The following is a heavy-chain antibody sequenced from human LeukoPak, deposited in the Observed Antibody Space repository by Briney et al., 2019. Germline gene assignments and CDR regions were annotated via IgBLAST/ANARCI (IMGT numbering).Heavy chain of an antibody. CDR3: ATPMALDYGDYGGFDY. V-gene: IGHV4-31*03. D-gene: IGHD4-17*01. CDR2: IYYSGST. J-gene: IGHJ4*02. Sequence: SETLSLTCTVSGGSISSGGYYWSWIRQHPGKGLEWIGYIYYSGSTYYNPSLKSRVTISVDTSKNQFSLMLSSVTAADTAVYYCATPMALDYGDYGGFDYWGQGTLVTVSS. CDR1: GGSISSGGYY.